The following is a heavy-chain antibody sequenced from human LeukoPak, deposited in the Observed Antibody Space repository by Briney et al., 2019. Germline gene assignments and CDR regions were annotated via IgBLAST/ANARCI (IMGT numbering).Heavy chain of an antibody. CDR1: GFTFSNYW. Sequence: GGSLRLSCAASGFTFSNYWFHWVRQAPGKGLVWVARINTDGSTTNYVDSVKGRFTISRDNAKNTLYLQMNSLRAEDTAVYHCANDMTGPVDSWGQGTLVTVSS. CDR2: INTDGSTT. CDR3: ANDMTGPVDS. J-gene: IGHJ4*02. V-gene: IGHV3-74*01. D-gene: IGHD3-9*01.